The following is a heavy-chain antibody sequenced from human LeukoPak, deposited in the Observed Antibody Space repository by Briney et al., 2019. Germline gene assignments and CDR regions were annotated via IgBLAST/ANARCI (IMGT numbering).Heavy chain of an antibody. CDR2: VSDTGSP. D-gene: IGHD4-11*01. CDR1: GDSISRTY. Sequence: SETLSLTCTVSGDSISRTYWSWIRQPPGKGLEWIGYVSDTGSPDYSPSLKSRVTISVDTSKDQFSLKLSSVTAADTAVYYCARHGGTRVTLVQVYYFDYWGQGTLVTVSS. CDR3: ARHGGTRVTLVQVYYFDY. V-gene: IGHV4-59*08. J-gene: IGHJ4*02.